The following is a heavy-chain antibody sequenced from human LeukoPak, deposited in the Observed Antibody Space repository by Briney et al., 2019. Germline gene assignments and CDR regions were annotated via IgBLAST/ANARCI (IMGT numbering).Heavy chain of an antibody. CDR3: AKGDLAVAGLFDY. CDR2: ISYDGSNK. V-gene: IGHV3-30*18. Sequence: PGGSLRLSCAAFGFTFSSYGMHWVRQAPGKGLEWVAVISYDGSNKYYADSVKGRFTISRDNSKNTLYLQMNSLRAEDTAVYYCAKGDLAVAGLFDYWGQGTLVTVSS. D-gene: IGHD6-19*01. CDR1: GFTFSSYG. J-gene: IGHJ4*02.